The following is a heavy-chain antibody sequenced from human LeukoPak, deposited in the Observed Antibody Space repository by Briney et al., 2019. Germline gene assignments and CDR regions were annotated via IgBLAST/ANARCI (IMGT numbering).Heavy chain of an antibody. CDR1: GFTFSSYA. J-gene: IGHJ4*02. CDR3: ARVGYSGYVYDY. V-gene: IGHV3-23*01. CDR2: ISGSGDST. D-gene: IGHD5-12*01. Sequence: GGSLRLSCAASGFTFSSYAMSWVRQAPGKGLEWVSVISGSGDSTYYADSVEGRCTSSRDNSKDALYLQMNSLRAEDTAVYYCARVGYSGYVYDYWGQGTLVTVSS.